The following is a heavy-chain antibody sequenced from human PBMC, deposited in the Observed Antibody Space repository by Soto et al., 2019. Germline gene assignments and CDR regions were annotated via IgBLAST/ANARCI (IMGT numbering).Heavy chain of an antibody. J-gene: IGHJ6*03. D-gene: IGHD4-17*01. CDR2: IYYSGST. CDR1: GGSISSYY. CDR3: ARDSTNDYGDYDGNYMDV. V-gene: IGHV4-59*01. Sequence: SETLSLTCTVSGGSISSYYWSWIRQPPGKGLEWIGYIYYSGSTNYNPSLKSRVTISVDTSKNQFSLKLSSVTAADTAVYYCARDSTNDYGDYDGNYMDVWGKGTTVTVSS.